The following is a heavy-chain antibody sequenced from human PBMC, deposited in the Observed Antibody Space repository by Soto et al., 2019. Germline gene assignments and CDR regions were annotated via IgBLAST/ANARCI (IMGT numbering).Heavy chain of an antibody. Sequence: PGGSLRLSCAASGFTFSSYGMHWVRQAPGKGLGWEAVILYDGCNIYYADSVKGRFTISRDNSKNTLYLQMNSLRAEDTAVYYCARDIAVAGNGGMDVWGQGTTVTVSS. V-gene: IGHV3-33*01. CDR1: GFTFSSYG. CDR3: ARDIAVAGNGGMDV. CDR2: ILYDGCNI. J-gene: IGHJ6*02. D-gene: IGHD6-19*01.